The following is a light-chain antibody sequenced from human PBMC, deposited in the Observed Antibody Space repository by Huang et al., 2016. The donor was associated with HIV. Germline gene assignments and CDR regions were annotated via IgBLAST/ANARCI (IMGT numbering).Light chain of an antibody. CDR1: QSVSSN. CDR3: QQYYDWPPWT. Sequence: DIVMTQSPTTLSVSPGEGATLSCRASQSVSSNLAWYQQKPGQAPRLRLYGASTRAAGIPDRFSGSGAGTEVTLTISSLQTEDFAVYYCQQYYDWPPWTFGQGTKVEIK. CDR2: GAS. J-gene: IGKJ1*01. V-gene: IGKV3-15*01.